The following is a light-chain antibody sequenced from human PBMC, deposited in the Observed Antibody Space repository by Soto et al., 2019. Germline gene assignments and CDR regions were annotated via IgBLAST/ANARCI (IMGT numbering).Light chain of an antibody. Sequence: QSALTQSASVSGSPGQSITISCTGTSNDVGGYNHVSWYQQHPGKAPKLIIYEVSYRPSGVSNRFSGSKSGNTASLTISGLQADDEADYYCNSYRSTDTVVFGGGTKLTVL. CDR3: NSYRSTDTVV. V-gene: IGLV2-14*01. CDR1: SNDVGGYNH. J-gene: IGLJ2*01. CDR2: EVS.